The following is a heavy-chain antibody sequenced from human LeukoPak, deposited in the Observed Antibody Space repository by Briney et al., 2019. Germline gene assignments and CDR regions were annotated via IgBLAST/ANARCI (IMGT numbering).Heavy chain of an antibody. CDR3: ATVLVG. CDR1: GFTFSSYW. D-gene: IGHD6-6*01. J-gene: IGHJ4*02. V-gene: IGHV3-74*01. Sequence: GGSLRLSCAASGFTFSSYWMHRVRQAPGKGLEWVSRIKGDGTITSYADSVKGRFTISRDNAKNTLHLQMNSLRPDDTAVYYCATVLVGWGQGTLVTVSS. CDR2: IKGDGTIT.